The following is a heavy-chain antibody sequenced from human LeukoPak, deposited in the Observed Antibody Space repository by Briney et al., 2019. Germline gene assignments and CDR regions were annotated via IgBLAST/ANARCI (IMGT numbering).Heavy chain of an antibody. D-gene: IGHD2-2*01. CDR3: AKDRWDIVVVPAAILDY. J-gene: IGHJ4*02. V-gene: IGHV3-23*01. CDR2: ISGSGGST. CDR1: GFTFSSYG. Sequence: GGTLRLSCAASGFTFSSYGMSWVRQAPGKGLEWVSSISGSGGSTYYADSVKGRFTISRDNSKNTLYLQMNSLRVEDTAVYYCAKDRWDIVVVPAAILDYWGQGTLVTVSS.